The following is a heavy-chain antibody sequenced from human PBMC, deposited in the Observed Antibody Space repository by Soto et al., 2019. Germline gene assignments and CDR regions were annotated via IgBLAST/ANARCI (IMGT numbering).Heavy chain of an antibody. CDR3: ARSIRGPRRFNGMDV. J-gene: IGHJ6*02. V-gene: IGHV2-70*13. CDR1: GFSLTSPGMC. Sequence: GSGPTLVKPPETLTLTCTFSGFSLTSPGMCVSWIRQSPGKALEWLALIERDDGDKYYSTSLKTRLTISKDTRKNQVVLTMANMEPADTATYYCARSIRGPRRFNGMDVWGQGTTVTVSS. CDR2: IERDDGDK. D-gene: IGHD1-20*01.